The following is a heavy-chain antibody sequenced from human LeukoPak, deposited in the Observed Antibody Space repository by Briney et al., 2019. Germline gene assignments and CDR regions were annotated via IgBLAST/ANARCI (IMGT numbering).Heavy chain of an antibody. D-gene: IGHD3-3*02. CDR2: ISSSSSYI. V-gene: IGHV3-21*01. Sequence: PGGSLRLSYAASGFTFSSYSMNWVRQAPGKGLEWVSSISSSSSYIYYADSVKGRFTISRDNAKNSLYLQMNSLRAEDTTVYYCAREKSFLEWLSTGRRDGYYMDVWGKGTTVTVSS. CDR1: GFTFSSYS. J-gene: IGHJ6*03. CDR3: AREKSFLEWLSTGRRDGYYMDV.